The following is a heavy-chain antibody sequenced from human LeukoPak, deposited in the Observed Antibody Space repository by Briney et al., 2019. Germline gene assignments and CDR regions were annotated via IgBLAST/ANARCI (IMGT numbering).Heavy chain of an antibody. J-gene: IGHJ3*02. CDR1: GFTFSSYA. CDR3: AREGDAFDI. Sequence: PGGSLRLSCAASGFTFSSYAMTWVRQAPGKGLEWVSSMSGSGDGTYYADSVKGRFTISRDNSKNTLYLQMNSLRAEDTAVYYCAREGDAFDIWGQGTMVTVSS. CDR2: MSGSGDGT. V-gene: IGHV3-23*01.